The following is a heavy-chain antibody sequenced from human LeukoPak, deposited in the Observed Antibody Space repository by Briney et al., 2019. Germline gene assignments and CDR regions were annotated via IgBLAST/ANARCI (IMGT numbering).Heavy chain of an antibody. D-gene: IGHD1-26*01. V-gene: IGHV1-2*02. CDR2: INPNSGGT. Sequence: GASVKVSCKASGYTFTGYYMHWVRQAPGQGLEWMGWINPNSGGTNYAQKFQGRVTMTRDTSISTAYMELSRLRSDDTAVYYCARDRGYSGSYQTKRDAFDIWGQGTMVTVSS. J-gene: IGHJ3*02. CDR3: ARDRGYSGSYQTKRDAFDI. CDR1: GYTFTGYY.